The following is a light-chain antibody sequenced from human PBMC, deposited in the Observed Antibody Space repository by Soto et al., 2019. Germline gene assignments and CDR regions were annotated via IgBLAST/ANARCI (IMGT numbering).Light chain of an antibody. J-gene: IGKJ2*01. CDR3: QLYGGSPIRYT. CDR2: AAS. V-gene: IGKV3-20*01. CDR1: QSVASHF. Sequence: EIVLTQSPGTLSLSPGEGATLSCRASQSVASHFLAWYHQTPGQAPRLLIYAASTRATGIPDRFSGSGSGTDFTPTISRLEPEDFAVYFCQLYGGSPIRYTFGQRTNLDIK.